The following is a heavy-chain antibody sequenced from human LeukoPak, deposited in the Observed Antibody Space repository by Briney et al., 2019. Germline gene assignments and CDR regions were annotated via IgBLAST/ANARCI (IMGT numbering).Heavy chain of an antibody. V-gene: IGHV3-33*01. CDR2: IWYDGSNK. J-gene: IGHJ2*01. Sequence: GGSLRLSCAASGFTFSSYGMHWVRQAPGRGLEWVAVIWYDGSNKYYPDSVQGRFTISRDNSKNTLYLQVNSLRAEDTAVYYCARDRSMSGWYIDLWGRGTLVTVSS. CDR1: GFTFSSYG. CDR3: ARDRSMSGWYIDL. D-gene: IGHD2/OR15-2a*01.